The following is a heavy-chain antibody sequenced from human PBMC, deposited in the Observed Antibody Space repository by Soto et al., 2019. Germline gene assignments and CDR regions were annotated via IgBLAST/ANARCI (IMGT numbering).Heavy chain of an antibody. CDR2: ISSSSSYI. Sequence: GGSLRLSCAASGFTFSSYSMNWVRQAPGKGLEWVSSISSSSSYIYYADSVKGRFTISRDNANNSLYLQMNSLRAEDTAVYYCAISPLDCSGGSCYSYWGQGTLVTVSS. V-gene: IGHV3-21*01. CDR1: GFTFSSYS. CDR3: AISPLDCSGGSCYSY. D-gene: IGHD2-15*01. J-gene: IGHJ4*02.